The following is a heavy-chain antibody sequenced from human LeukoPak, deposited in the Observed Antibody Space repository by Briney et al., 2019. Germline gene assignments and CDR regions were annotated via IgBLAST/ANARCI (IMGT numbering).Heavy chain of an antibody. V-gene: IGHV3-23*01. CDR2: ISPSGDIK. Sequence: GGSLRLSCVASGFTFSRHGMNWVRQAPGKGLEWVSGISPSGDIKYYIDSVKGRFTVSRDNSKNTLYLQINSLRDDDTAVYYCAKDDAWIQFNDWGQGTRVTVSS. J-gene: IGHJ4*02. CDR3: AKDDAWIQFND. D-gene: IGHD5-24*01. CDR1: GFTFSRHG.